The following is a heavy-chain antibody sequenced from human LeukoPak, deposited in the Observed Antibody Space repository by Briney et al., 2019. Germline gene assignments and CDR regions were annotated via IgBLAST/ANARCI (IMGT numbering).Heavy chain of an antibody. CDR1: GFTFSSYA. J-gene: IGHJ4*02. D-gene: IGHD4-17*01. Sequence: GGTLRLSCAASGFTFSSYAMNWVRQTPGKGLEWVSAISGSGGSTYYADSVKGRFTISRDNSKNTLYLQMNSLRAEDTAVYYCAKGFNGDFCFDYWGQGTLVTVSS. CDR2: ISGSGGST. V-gene: IGHV3-23*01. CDR3: AKGFNGDFCFDY.